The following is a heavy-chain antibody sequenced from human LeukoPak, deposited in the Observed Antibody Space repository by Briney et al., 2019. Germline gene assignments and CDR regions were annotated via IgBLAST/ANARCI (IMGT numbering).Heavy chain of an antibody. V-gene: IGHV1-2*02. CDR3: ASRLYDGSFDY. CDR1: GYTFTGYY. D-gene: IGHD1-26*01. CDR2: INPNSGGT. J-gene: IGHJ4*02. Sequence: GASVKVSCKASGYTFTGYYMHWVRQAPGQGLEWMGWINPNSGGTNYAQKFQGRVTMTRNTSISTAYMELSSLRSEDTAVYYCASRLYDGSFDYWGQGTLVTVSS.